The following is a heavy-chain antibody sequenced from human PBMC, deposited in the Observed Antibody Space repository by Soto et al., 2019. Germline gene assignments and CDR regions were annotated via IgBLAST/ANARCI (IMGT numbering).Heavy chain of an antibody. CDR1: GFTFSSYE. J-gene: IGHJ6*02. D-gene: IGHD3-16*01. V-gene: IGHV3-48*03. CDR2: ISSSGSTI. CDR3: ARDMGAKLYYYYGMDV. Sequence: ESGGGLVQPGGSLRLSCAASGFTFSSYEMNWVRQAPGKGLEWVSYISSSGSTIYYADSVKGRFTISRDNAKNSLYLQMNSLRAEDTAVYYCARDMGAKLYYYYGMDVWGQGTTVTVSS.